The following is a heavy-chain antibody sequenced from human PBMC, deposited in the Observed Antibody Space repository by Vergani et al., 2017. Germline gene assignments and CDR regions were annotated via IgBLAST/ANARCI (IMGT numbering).Heavy chain of an antibody. CDR2: ISPDGFST. J-gene: IGHJ4*02. CDR1: GYTFTAYY. Sequence: VQLVQSGAEVGNPGASVKISCKASGYTFTAYYIHWVRQAPEQGLEWVGVISPDGFSTFYAQKFQGRVTITRDTSTSTVYVEVTSLRSDDTAVYYCAREPPLTGFFDYWGQGTLVTVSS. CDR3: AREPPLTGFFDY. V-gene: IGHV1-46*03. D-gene: IGHD3-9*01.